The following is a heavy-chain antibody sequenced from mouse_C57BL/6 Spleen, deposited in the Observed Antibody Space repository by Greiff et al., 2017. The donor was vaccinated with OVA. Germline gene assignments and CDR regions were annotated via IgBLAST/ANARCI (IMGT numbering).Heavy chain of an antibody. J-gene: IGHJ4*01. CDR3: ARGDYYSNYVRYAMDY. CDR1: GYSITSGYY. D-gene: IGHD2-5*01. V-gene: IGHV3-6*01. CDR2: ISYDGSN. Sequence: EVQLQESGPGLVKPSQSLSLTCSVTGYSITSGYYWNWIRQFPGNKLEWMGYISYDGSNNYNPSLKNRISITRDTSKNQFFLKLNSVTTEDTATYYCARGDYYSNYVRYAMDYWGQGTSVTVSS.